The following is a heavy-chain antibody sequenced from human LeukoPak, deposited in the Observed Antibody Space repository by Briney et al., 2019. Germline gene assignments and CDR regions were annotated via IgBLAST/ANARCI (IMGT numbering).Heavy chain of an antibody. CDR1: GYTFTSYY. J-gene: IGHJ4*02. D-gene: IGHD6-19*01. CDR2: INPSGGST. CDR3: ATPAVAGTSFFDY. V-gene: IGHV1-46*03. Sequence: ASVKVSCKAFGYTFTSYYMHWVRQAPGQGLEWMGIINPSGGSTSYAQKFQGRVTMTRDTSTSTVYMELSSLRSEDTAVYYCATPAVAGTSFFDYWGQGTLVTVSS.